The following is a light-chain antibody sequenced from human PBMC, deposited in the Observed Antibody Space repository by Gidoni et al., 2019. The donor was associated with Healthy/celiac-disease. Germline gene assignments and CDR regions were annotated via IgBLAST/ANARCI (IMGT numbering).Light chain of an antibody. CDR2: GAS. Sequence: EIVLTQSPGTLSLSPGERATLSCRASQSVSSSYLAWYQQKPGQAPRLLIYGASSRATGIPDRCSGSGSETDFTLTISRLEPEDFAVYYCQQYGSSPRTFGQXTKVEIK. V-gene: IGKV3-20*01. CDR1: QSVSSSY. CDR3: QQYGSSPRT. J-gene: IGKJ1*01.